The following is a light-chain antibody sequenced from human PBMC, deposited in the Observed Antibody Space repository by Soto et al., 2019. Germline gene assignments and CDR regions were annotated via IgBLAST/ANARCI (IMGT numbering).Light chain of an antibody. CDR3: QQYGSSRT. CDR1: QSVSSSY. Sequence: EIVLTQAPGTLSLSPGERSTLSCRASQSVSSSYLAWHQQKPGXAPXXLIYGASSRATGIPDRFSGSGSGTEFTLTISRLEPEDFAVDYCQQYGSSRTFGQGTKVDIK. V-gene: IGKV3-20*01. J-gene: IGKJ1*01. CDR2: GAS.